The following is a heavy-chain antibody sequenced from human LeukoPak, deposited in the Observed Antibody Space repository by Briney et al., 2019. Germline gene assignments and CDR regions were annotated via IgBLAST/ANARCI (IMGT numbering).Heavy chain of an antibody. CDR3: ARVSGSGSYYNAAY. Sequence: GGSLRLSCAASGFTFGSYEMNWVRQAPGKGLEWVSYISTGGSAIYYADSVKGRFTISRANAKNSLYLQMNSLRAEDTAVYYCARVSGSGSYYNAAYWGQGTLVTVSS. D-gene: IGHD3-10*01. CDR2: ISTGGSAI. J-gene: IGHJ4*02. CDR1: GFTFGSYE. V-gene: IGHV3-48*03.